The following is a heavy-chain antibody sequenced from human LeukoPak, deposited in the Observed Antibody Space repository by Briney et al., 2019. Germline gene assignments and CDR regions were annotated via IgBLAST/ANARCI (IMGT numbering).Heavy chain of an antibody. V-gene: IGHV4-59*01. CDR1: GDSISSYY. D-gene: IGHD3-22*01. J-gene: IGHJ4*02. Sequence: SETLSLTCTVSGDSISSYYWSWIRQPPGKGLEWIGYIYYSGSTNYNPSLKSRVTISVDTSKNQFSLKLSSVTAADTAVYYCARSHYDSSGYYYHSSFHDYWGQGTLVTVSS. CDR3: ARSHYDSSGYYYHSSFHDY. CDR2: IYYSGST.